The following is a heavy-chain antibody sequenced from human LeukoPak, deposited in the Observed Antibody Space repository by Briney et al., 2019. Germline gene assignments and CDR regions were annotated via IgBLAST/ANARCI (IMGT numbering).Heavy chain of an antibody. J-gene: IGHJ4*02. V-gene: IGHV1-46*01. D-gene: IGHD3-16*02. CDR1: GYTFTSYY. CDR2: INPSGGST. CDR3: AREPIMITFGGVIDPFDY. Sequence: ASVKVSCKASGYTFTSYYMHRVRQAPGQGLEWMGIINPSGGSTSYAQKFQGRVTMTRDTSTSTVYMELSSLRSEDTAVYYCAREPIMITFGGVIDPFDYWGQGTLVTVSS.